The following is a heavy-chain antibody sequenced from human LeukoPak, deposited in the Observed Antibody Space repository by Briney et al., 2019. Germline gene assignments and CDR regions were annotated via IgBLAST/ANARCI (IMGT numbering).Heavy chain of an antibody. V-gene: IGHV3-74*01. CDR3: ARDGRSGPTNCFDP. CDR1: GLTFSSHW. D-gene: IGHD2-15*01. Sequence: GGSLRLSCAASGLTFSSHWMHWVRQAPGKGLVWVSRINSDGSSTSYADSVKGRFTISRDNAKNTLYLQINSLRAEDTAMYYCARDGRSGPTNCFDPWGQGTLVTVSS. CDR2: INSDGSST. J-gene: IGHJ5*02.